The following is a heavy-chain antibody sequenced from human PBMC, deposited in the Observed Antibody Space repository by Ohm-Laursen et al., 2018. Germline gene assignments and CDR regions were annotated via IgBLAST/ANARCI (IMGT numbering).Heavy chain of an antibody. CDR3: ASAYSYSTPHYLDY. V-gene: IGHV3-7*01. J-gene: IGHJ4*02. Sequence: SLRLSCTASGFTFSSHSMNWVRQAPGKGLEWVANIKQDGGQQYYVDSVKGRFTISRDNAKNSLYLQMNSLRAEDTAVYYCASAYSYSTPHYLDYWGQGTLVTVSS. CDR1: GFTFSSHS. D-gene: IGHD5-18*01. CDR2: IKQDGGQQ.